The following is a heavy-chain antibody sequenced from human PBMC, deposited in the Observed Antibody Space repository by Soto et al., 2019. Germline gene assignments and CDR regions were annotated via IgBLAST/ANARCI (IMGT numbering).Heavy chain of an antibody. D-gene: IGHD2-21*01. V-gene: IGHV1-69*02. J-gene: IGHJ3*02. CDR3: TIGSWSGEVFDI. CDR2: IIPMLGVR. CDR1: GGTFSTYS. Sequence: QVQLVQSGAEVKKPGSSVKVSCKDSGGTFSTYSMFWVRQAPGQGLEWMGRIIPMLGVRNYAQRFQDRVTITADKSTATAHMERSSLRSEDTALYYCTIGSWSGEVFDIWGQGTMVTVSS.